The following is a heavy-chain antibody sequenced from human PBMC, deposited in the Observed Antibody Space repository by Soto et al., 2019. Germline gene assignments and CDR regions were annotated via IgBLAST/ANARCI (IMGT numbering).Heavy chain of an antibody. CDR3: KRDDVHCSGGRCYGLPMSV. D-gene: IGHD2-15*01. J-gene: IGHJ6*04. Sequence: EVKLVESGGGLVQPGGSLSLSCAASGFTVSSKYMSCVRQALGKGLEWVSLIQSGGSTYYAGSVKGRFTISRDNSKNTLFLQMNRLRVEDTAVYYCKRDDVHCSGGRCYGLPMSVSGTGTEVTVSA. CDR2: IQSGGST. V-gene: IGHV3-66*01. CDR1: GFTVSSKY.